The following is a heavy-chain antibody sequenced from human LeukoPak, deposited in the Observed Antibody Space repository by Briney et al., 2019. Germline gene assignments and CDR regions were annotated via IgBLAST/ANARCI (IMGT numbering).Heavy chain of an antibody. D-gene: IGHD2-21*02. Sequence: ASVKVSCKASGYTFTGYYMHWVRQAPGQGLEWMGWISAYNGNTNYAQKLQGRVTMTTDTSTSTAYMELRSLRSDDTAVYYCARGGVVVTAKWFDPWGQGTLVTVSS. CDR1: GYTFTGYY. CDR2: ISAYNGNT. V-gene: IGHV1-18*04. CDR3: ARGGVVVTAKWFDP. J-gene: IGHJ5*02.